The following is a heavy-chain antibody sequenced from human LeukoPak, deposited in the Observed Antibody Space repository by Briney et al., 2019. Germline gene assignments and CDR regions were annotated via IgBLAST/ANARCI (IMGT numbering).Heavy chain of an antibody. J-gene: IGHJ3*02. CDR1: GGTFSSYA. Sequence: SVKVSCXASGGTFSSYAISWVRQAPGQGLEWMGGIIPIFGTANSAQKFQGRVTITADESTSTAYMELSGLRSEDTAVYYCARGREEYSSSWYVAFDIWGQGTMVTVSS. V-gene: IGHV1-69*13. CDR2: IIPIFGTA. D-gene: IGHD6-13*01. CDR3: ARGREEYSSSWYVAFDI.